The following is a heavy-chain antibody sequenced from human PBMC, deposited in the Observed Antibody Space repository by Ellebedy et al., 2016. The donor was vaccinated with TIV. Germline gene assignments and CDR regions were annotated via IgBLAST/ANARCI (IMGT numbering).Heavy chain of an antibody. CDR1: GGTFSSYA. V-gene: IGHV1-69*04. Sequence: AASVKVSCKASGGTFSSYAISWARQAPGQGLEWMGRIIPILGIANYAQKFQGRVTITADKSTSTAYMELSSLRSEDTAVYYCARDSIVVLANWFDPWGQGTLVTVSS. D-gene: IGHD2-21*01. J-gene: IGHJ5*02. CDR3: ARDSIVVLANWFDP. CDR2: IIPILGIA.